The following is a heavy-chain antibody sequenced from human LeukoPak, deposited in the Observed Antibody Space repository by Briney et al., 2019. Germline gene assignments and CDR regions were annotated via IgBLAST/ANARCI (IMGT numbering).Heavy chain of an antibody. CDR3: ARDKGTKRGYGYFDY. CDR2: IYYSGSS. CDR1: GGSISSYY. Sequence: SETLSLTCTVSGGSISSYYWSWIRQPPGKGLEWIGYIYYSGSSNYNPSLKSRVTISVDTSKNQFSLKLSSVTAADRAVYYCARDKGTKRGYGYFDYWGQGTPVTVSS. D-gene: IGHD1/OR15-1a*01. V-gene: IGHV4-59*01. J-gene: IGHJ4*02.